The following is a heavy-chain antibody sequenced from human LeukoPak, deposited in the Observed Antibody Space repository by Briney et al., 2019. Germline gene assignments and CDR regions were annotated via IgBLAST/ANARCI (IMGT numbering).Heavy chain of an antibody. D-gene: IGHD3-16*01. CDR3: ARDNDSRDPPHFDY. J-gene: IGHJ4*02. CDR1: GYTFTSYD. V-gene: IGHV1-8*01. Sequence: ASVKVSCKASGYTFTSYDINWVRQATGQGLEWMGWMNPNSGNTGYAQRFQGRVTMTRNTSISTAYMELSSLRSEDAAVYYCARDNDSRDPPHFDYWGQGTLVTVSS. CDR2: MNPNSGNT.